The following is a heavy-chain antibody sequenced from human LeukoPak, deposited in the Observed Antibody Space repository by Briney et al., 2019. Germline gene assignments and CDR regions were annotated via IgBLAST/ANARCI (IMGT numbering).Heavy chain of an antibody. CDR1: DYSIRSDYY. D-gene: IGHD6-19*01. V-gene: IGHV4-38-2*01. J-gene: IGHJ6*03. CDR3: ARCGKDSSGYYHHYMDV. Sequence: SETLSLTFAVSDYSIRSDYYWGWIRQPPGKGLEWIGTIYHCGSTYYNPSLKSRVTISVDTSKNQFSLKLSSVTAADTAVYYCARCGKDSSGYYHHYMDVWGKGTTGTVSS. CDR2: IYHCGST.